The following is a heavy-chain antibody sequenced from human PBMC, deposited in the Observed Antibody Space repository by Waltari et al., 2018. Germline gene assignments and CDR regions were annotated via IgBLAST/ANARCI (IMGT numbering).Heavy chain of an antibody. J-gene: IGHJ6*02. D-gene: IGHD2-8*02. CDR2: IKHNGNI. Sequence: QVQLQQWGAGLLQPSETLPLTCAGYGGSFRCSYWGWLRPPPGKGLEWIGEIKHNGNINRNPPLRSRVTMLVDTSKSQLSLKINSVTAADTAVYYCVRLEDCTGPGGNCYSGDSFAMDVWGQGTTVTVSS. CDR1: GGSFRCSY. V-gene: IGHV4-34*02. CDR3: VRLEDCTGPGGNCYSGDSFAMDV.